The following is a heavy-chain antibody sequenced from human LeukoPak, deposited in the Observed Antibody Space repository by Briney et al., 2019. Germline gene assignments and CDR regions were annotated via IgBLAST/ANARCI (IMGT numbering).Heavy chain of an antibody. CDR2: IYYSGGT. Sequence: SETLSLTCTVSGGSISSYYWGWIRQPPGKGLEWIGTIYYSGGTYYNPSLKSRVTISIDRPKNQFSLRLSSVTAADTAVYYCASTGVRGVITPDYWGQGTLVTVSS. CDR3: ASTGVRGVITPDY. D-gene: IGHD3-10*01. CDR1: GGSISSYY. J-gene: IGHJ4*02. V-gene: IGHV4-39*07.